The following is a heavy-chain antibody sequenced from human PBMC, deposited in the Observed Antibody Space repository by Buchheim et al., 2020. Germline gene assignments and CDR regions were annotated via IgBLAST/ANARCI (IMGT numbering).Heavy chain of an antibody. Sequence: QVQLQESGPGLVKPSQTLSLTCTVSGGSISSGDYYWSWIRQPPGKGLEWIGYIYYSGSTYYNPSLKSRVTISVATSKNPFSLKLSSVTAADTAVYYCARDRVSHYYYYYGMDVWGQGTT. CDR1: GGSISSGDYY. V-gene: IGHV4-30-4*01. D-gene: IGHD6-6*01. CDR2: IYYSGST. J-gene: IGHJ6*02. CDR3: ARDRVSHYYYYYGMDV.